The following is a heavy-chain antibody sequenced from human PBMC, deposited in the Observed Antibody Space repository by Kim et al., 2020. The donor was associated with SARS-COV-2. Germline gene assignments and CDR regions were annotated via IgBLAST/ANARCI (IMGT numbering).Heavy chain of an antibody. CDR1: GFTFSSYS. CDR3: ARDSHHSGYNKYPHY. Sequence: GGSLRLSCAASGFTFSSYSMNWVRQAPGKGLEWVSSISSSSSYIYYADSVKGRFTISRDNAKNSLYLQMNSLRAEDTAVYYCARDSHHSGYNKYPHYWGQGTLVTVSS. V-gene: IGHV3-21*01. CDR2: ISSSSSYI. D-gene: IGHD5-12*01. J-gene: IGHJ4*02.